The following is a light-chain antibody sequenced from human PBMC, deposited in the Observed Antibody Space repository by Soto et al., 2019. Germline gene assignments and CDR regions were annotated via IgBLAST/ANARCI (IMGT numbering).Light chain of an antibody. J-gene: IGLJ3*02. CDR1: STDFVSYNR. CDR2: EAS. V-gene: IGLV2-18*02. CDR3: CSYAGSYTWV. Sequence: QSALTQPPSVSGSPGQSVTISCTGTSTDFVSYNRVSWYQQPPGTAPKLIIYEASNRPSGVPGRFSGSKSGNTASLTISGLQAADVADYYCCSYAGSYTWVFGGGTQLTVL.